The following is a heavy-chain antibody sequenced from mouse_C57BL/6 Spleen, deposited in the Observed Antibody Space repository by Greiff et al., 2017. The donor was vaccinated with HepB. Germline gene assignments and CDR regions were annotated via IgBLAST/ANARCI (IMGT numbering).Heavy chain of an antibody. V-gene: IGHV1-81*01. D-gene: IGHD1-1*01. Sequence: QVQLQQSGAELARPGASVKLSCKASGYTFTSYGISWVKQRTGQGLEWIGEIYPRSGNTYYNEKFKGKATLTADKSSSTAYMELRSLTSEDSAVYFCARRGLYGSSYGYYFDYWGQGTTLTVSS. J-gene: IGHJ2*01. CDR3: ARRGLYGSSYGYYFDY. CDR1: GYTFTSYG. CDR2: IYPRSGNT.